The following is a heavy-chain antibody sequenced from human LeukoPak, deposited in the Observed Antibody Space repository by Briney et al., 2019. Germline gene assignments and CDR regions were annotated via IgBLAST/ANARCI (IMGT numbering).Heavy chain of an antibody. CDR3: ARPGSGSHFELGY. CDR1: GYTFTSNY. CDR2: INPSGGST. Sequence: ASVKVSCKAFGYTFTSNYMHWVRQAPGQGLEWMGIINPSGGSTSYAQKFQGRVTMTRDMSTSTVYMELSSLRSEDTAVYYCARPGSGSHFELGYWGQGTLVTVSS. J-gene: IGHJ4*02. V-gene: IGHV1-46*01. D-gene: IGHD3-10*01.